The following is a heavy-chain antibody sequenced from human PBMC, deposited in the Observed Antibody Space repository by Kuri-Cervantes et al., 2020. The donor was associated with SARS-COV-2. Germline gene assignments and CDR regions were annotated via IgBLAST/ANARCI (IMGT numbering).Heavy chain of an antibody. CDR2: IGSHGVTT. CDR1: GFTVSSNY. V-gene: IGHV3-23*01. J-gene: IGHJ4*02. Sequence: GESLKISCAASGFTVSSNYMSWVRQAPGKGLEWVSGIGSHGVTTYYADSVKGRFAISRDNSKNTLSLQLNSLRAEDTAIYYCAKEGGHNEIEYWGQGTLVTVSS. CDR3: AKEGGHNEIEY. D-gene: IGHD5-24*01.